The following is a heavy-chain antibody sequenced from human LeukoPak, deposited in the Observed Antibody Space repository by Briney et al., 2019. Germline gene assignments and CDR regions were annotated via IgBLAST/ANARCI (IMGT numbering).Heavy chain of an antibody. V-gene: IGHV1-69*13. D-gene: IGHD3-3*01. CDR3: ARVLGIFGVVTYFDY. J-gene: IGHJ4*02. CDR1: GGTFSSYT. Sequence: SVKVSCKASGGTFSSYTISWVRQAPGQGLEWMGGIIPIFGTANYAQKFQGRVTITADESTSTAYMEMSSLGSEDTAVYYCARVLGIFGVVTYFDYWGQGTLVTVSS. CDR2: IIPIFGTA.